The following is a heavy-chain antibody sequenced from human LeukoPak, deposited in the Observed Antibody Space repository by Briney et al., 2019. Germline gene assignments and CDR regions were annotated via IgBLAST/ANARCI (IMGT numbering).Heavy chain of an antibody. J-gene: IGHJ4*02. V-gene: IGHV3-23*01. CDR3: AKSCNSGNCYYNY. Sequence: GGSLRLSCAASGFTFSNCAMSWVRQAPEKGLEWVSGISGSGSSTYYVDSVKGRFTISRDNSENTLSLQMNSPRADDTAIYYCAKSCNSGNCYYNYWGQGTLVTVSS. D-gene: IGHD2/OR15-2a*01. CDR1: GFTFSNCA. CDR2: ISGSGSST.